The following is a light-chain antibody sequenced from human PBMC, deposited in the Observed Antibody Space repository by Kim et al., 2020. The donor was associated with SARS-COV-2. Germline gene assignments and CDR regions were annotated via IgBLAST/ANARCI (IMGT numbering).Light chain of an antibody. CDR1: SGSIDDNY. Sequence: NFMLTQPHSVSESPGKTVTISCTRSSGSIDDNYVQWYQQRPGGVPTTVIYEDDQRPSGVSDRFSGSIDNSSNSASLTISGLRTEDEPDYYCQSYNRDNVLFGGGTQLTVL. CDR2: EDD. CDR3: QSYNRDNVL. V-gene: IGLV6-57*04. J-gene: IGLJ2*01.